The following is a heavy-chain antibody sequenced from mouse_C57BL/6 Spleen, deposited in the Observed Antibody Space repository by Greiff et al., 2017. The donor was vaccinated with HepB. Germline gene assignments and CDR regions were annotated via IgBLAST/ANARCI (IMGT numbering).Heavy chain of an antibody. CDR3: ASTWGDYAY. CDR1: GFNIKDYY. D-gene: IGHD2-13*01. CDR2: IDPEDGET. Sequence: VQLKQSGAELVKPGASVKLSCTASGFNIKDYYMHWVKQRTEQGLEWIGRIDPEDGETKYAQKFQGKATITADTTSNTAYLQLSSLTSEDTAVYYCASTWGDYAYWGQGTLVTVSA. J-gene: IGHJ3*01. V-gene: IGHV14-2*01.